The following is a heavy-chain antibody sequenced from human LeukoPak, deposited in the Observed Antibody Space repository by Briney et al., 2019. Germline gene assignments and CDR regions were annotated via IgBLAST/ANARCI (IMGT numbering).Heavy chain of an antibody. CDR3: ARDAYYYDSSGYYLPAGADY. D-gene: IGHD3-22*01. J-gene: IGHJ4*02. CDR2: ISYDGNNK. CDR1: EFTFSSYA. Sequence: GGSLRLSCAASEFTFSSYAMHWVRQAPGKVLEWVAAISYDGNNKYFADSVKGRFTVSRDNSKNTLYLQMNSLRAEDTAVYYCARDAYYYDSSGYYLPAGADYWGQGTLVTVSS. V-gene: IGHV3-30*04.